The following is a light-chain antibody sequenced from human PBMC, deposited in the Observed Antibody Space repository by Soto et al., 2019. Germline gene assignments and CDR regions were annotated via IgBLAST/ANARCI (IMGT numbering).Light chain of an antibody. CDR3: SSYTSSSTRV. J-gene: IGLJ1*01. CDR2: DVS. CDR1: SSDVGGYNY. Sequence: QSALTQPASVSGSPGQSITISFTGTSSDVGGYNYVSWYQQHPGKAPKLMIFDVSTRPSGVSNRFSGSKSGNTASLTISGLQAEYEADYYCSSYTSSSTRVFGTGTKLTVL. V-gene: IGLV2-14*01.